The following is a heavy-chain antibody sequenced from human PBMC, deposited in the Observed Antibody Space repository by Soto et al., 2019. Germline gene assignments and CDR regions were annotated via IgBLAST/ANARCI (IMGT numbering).Heavy chain of an antibody. CDR2: INPSGGST. CDR3: ARAITTDGETKSPENDSFDI. CDR1: GYTFTSYY. D-gene: IGHD3-22*01. J-gene: IGHJ3*02. Sequence: QVQLVQSGAEVKKPGASVKVSCKASGYTFTSYYMHWVRQAPGQGLEWMGIINPSGGSTSYAQKIQGRVTMTRDTSTSTVYRELSSGRSEDTAVYYCARAITTDGETKSPENDSFDIWGQGTMVTVSS. V-gene: IGHV1-46*01.